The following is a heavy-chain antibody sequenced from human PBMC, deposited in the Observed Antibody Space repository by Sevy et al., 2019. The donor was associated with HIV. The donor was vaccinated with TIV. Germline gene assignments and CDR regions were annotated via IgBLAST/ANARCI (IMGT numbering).Heavy chain of an antibody. Sequence: GGSLRLSCAASGFTFSKYWMGWVRQAPGKGLEWVANIKQNAGEKYYVDSVKGRFNISRDNAKNSLHLQMNSLRAEDTAVYFCASDDGNYYIHYWGQGTLVTVSS. J-gene: IGHJ4*02. CDR1: GFTFSKYW. D-gene: IGHD1-26*01. CDR3: ASDDGNYYIHY. CDR2: IKQNAGEK. V-gene: IGHV3-7*01.